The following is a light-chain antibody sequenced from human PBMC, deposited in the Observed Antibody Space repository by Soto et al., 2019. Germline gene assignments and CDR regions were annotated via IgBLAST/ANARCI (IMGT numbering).Light chain of an antibody. J-gene: IGLJ2*01. V-gene: IGLV1-40*01. CDR1: SSNIGAGFH. CDR2: GNN. Sequence: QSVLTQPPSVSGAPGQRVTISCTGSSSNIGAGFHVHWYQQVPGTAPKLLIYGNNNRPSGVPDRFSGSKSGTSASLAITGLQAEDEADYYCQSYDSSLSGSVFGGGTKVTVL. CDR3: QSYDSSLSGSV.